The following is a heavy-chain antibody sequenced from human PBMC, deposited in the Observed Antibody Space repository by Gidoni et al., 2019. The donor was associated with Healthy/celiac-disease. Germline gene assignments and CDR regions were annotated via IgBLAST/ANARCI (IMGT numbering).Heavy chain of an antibody. J-gene: IGHJ6*03. V-gene: IGHV3-23*01. CDR1: GFTFSSYA. CDR2: ISGSGGST. CDR3: ARYLTYYGIYYYYMDV. D-gene: IGHD1-26*01. Sequence: EVQLLESGGGLVQPGGSLRLSCAASGFTFSSYAMSWVRQAPGKGLEWVSAISGSGGSTYYADSVKGRFTISRDNSKNTLYLQMNSLRAEDTAVYYCARYLTYYGIYYYYMDVWGKGTTVTVSS.